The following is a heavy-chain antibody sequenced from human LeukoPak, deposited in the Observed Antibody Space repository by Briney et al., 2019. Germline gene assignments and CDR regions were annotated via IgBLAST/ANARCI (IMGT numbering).Heavy chain of an antibody. D-gene: IGHD4-17*01. Sequence: SQTLSPTCTVSGGSISSGGYYWSWIRQPPGEGLEWIGYIYYSGSTYYHPSLKSRVTISLDTSKNQFSLKLSSVTAADTAVYYCARVTTVTTSFHFDYWGQGTLVTVSS. CDR3: ARVTTVTTSFHFDY. CDR2: IYYSGST. J-gene: IGHJ4*02. CDR1: GGSISSGGYY. V-gene: IGHV4-30-4*01.